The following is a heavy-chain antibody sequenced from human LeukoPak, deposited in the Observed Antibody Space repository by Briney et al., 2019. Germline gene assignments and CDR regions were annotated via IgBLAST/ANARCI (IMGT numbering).Heavy chain of an antibody. Sequence: GGSLRLSCAASGFTFSSYAMSWVRQAPGKGLEWVSAISGSGGSTYYADSVKGRFTISRDNSKNTLYLQMSSLRAEDTAVYYCARVEVYSSSWNYYYGMDVWGQGTTVTVSS. CDR1: GFTFSSYA. CDR2: ISGSGGST. V-gene: IGHV3-23*01. D-gene: IGHD6-13*01. J-gene: IGHJ6*02. CDR3: ARVEVYSSSWNYYYGMDV.